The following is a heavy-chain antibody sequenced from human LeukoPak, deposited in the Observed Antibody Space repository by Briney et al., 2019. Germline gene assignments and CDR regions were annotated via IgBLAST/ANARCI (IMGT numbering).Heavy chain of an antibody. J-gene: IGHJ3*02. D-gene: IGHD3-22*01. Sequence: ASVKVSCKASGYTFTSYDINWVRQATGQGLEWMGWMNPNSGNTGYAQKFQGRVTITRNTSISTAYMELSSLRSEDTAVYYCARGLPQDYYDSSGYCSGGGFDIWGQGTTVTVSS. V-gene: IGHV1-8*03. CDR2: MNPNSGNT. CDR3: ARGLPQDYYDSSGYCSGGGFDI. CDR1: GYTFTSYD.